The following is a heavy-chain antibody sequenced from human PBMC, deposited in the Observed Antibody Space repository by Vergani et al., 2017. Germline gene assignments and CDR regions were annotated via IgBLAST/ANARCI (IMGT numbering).Heavy chain of an antibody. D-gene: IGHD3-22*01. CDR3: ARETYYYGSSGYYFGFDY. CDR1: GGSISSGSYY. CDR2: IYTSGST. J-gene: IGHJ4*02. V-gene: IGHV4-61*02. Sequence: QVQLQESGPGLVKPSQTLSLTCTVSGGSISSGSYYWSWIRQPAGKGLEWIGRIYTSGSTNYNPSLKSRVTISVDTSKNQFSLRLSSVTAADTAVYYCARETYYYGSSGYYFGFDYWGQGTLVTVSS.